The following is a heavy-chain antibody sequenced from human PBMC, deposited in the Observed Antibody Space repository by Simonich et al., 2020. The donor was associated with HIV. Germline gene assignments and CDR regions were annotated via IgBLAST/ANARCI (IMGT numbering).Heavy chain of an antibody. V-gene: IGHV4-34*01. J-gene: IGHJ4*02. CDR2: INHRGST. CDR1: GGSFSGHY. Sequence: QVQLQQWGAGLLKPSETLSLTCAVYGGSFSGHYWSWIRQPPGKGLEWIGEINHRGSTNYNPSLKSRVTISVDTSKNQFSLKLSSVTAADTAVYYCARRHPTTVTTPYFDYWGQGTLVTVSS. CDR3: ARRHPTTVTTPYFDY. D-gene: IGHD4-17*01.